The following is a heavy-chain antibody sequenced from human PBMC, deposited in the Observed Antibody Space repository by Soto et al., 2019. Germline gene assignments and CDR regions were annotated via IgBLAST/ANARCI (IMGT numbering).Heavy chain of an antibody. D-gene: IGHD2-21*02. CDR2: IWYDGSNK. Sequence: QVQLVESGGGVVQPGRSLRLSCAASGFTFSNYGMHWVRQAPGKGLEREAGIWYDGSNKYYADSVKGRFTISRDNSKNTLYLQMNSLRTEDMAVYFCARGWYCGGDCYEWYFDLWGRGTLVTVSS. V-gene: IGHV3-33*01. CDR3: ARGWYCGGDCYEWYFDL. CDR1: GFTFSNYG. J-gene: IGHJ2*01.